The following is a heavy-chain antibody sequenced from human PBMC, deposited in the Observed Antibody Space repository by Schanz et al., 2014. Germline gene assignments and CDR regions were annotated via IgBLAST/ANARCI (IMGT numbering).Heavy chain of an antibody. CDR3: AREKSAANVVLAV. Sequence: QVQLVQSGSELKKPGASVKVSCKASGYTFAMYDMNWVRQAPGQGLEWMGWINTNTANPTYDVGFTGRFVYTLDASVTTAYLESSSLKAEDTAVYYCAREKSAANVVLAVWGQGTTVTVSS. J-gene: IGHJ6*02. CDR2: INTNTANP. V-gene: IGHV7-4-1*02. CDR1: GYTFAMYD. D-gene: IGHD2-15*01.